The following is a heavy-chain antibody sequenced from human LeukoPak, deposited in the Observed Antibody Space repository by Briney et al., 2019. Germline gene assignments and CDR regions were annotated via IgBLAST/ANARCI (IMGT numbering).Heavy chain of an antibody. CDR2: MNPNSGNT. CDR3: ATSASQYGGYQNWFDP. D-gene: IGHD5-12*01. J-gene: IGHJ5*02. V-gene: IGHV1-8*03. CDR1: GYTFTSYD. Sequence: ASVKVSCKASGYTFTSYDINWVRQATGQGLEWMGWMNPNSGNTGYAQKFQGRVTITRNTSISTAYMELSSLRSEDTAVYYCATSASQYGGYQNWFDPWGQGTLVTVSS.